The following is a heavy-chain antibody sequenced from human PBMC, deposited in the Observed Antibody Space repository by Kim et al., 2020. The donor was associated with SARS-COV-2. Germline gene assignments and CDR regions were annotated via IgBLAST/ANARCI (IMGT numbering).Heavy chain of an antibody. Sequence: YHPSLKRRVTISVDTPKNQFSLKLSSVTAADTAVYYCARRGERRYYDMDVWGKGTTVTVSS. V-gene: IGHV4-39*01. CDR3: ARRGERRYYDMDV. J-gene: IGHJ6*03.